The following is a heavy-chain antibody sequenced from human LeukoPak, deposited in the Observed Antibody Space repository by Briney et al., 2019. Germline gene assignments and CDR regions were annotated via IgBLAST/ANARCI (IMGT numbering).Heavy chain of an antibody. D-gene: IGHD3-10*01. V-gene: IGHV3-53*01. CDR3: GRSMGLLWFGEANPAGYFDY. Sequence: PGGSLRLSCAASGFTFSTNYMSWVRQAPGKGLEWVSVIYSGGSTYYSDAVKDRFIISRDNYKNTLYLLLNSLLTDDTAVDYYGRSMGLLWFGEANPAGYFDYWGQGTLVTVSS. CDR2: IYSGGST. J-gene: IGHJ4*02. CDR1: GFTFSTNY.